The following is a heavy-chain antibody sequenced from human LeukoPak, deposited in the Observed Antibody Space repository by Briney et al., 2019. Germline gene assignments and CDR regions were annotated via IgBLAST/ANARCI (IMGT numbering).Heavy chain of an antibody. CDR1: GYTFTGYY. CDR3: ARGRYDILTGYLPPWYYYYYMDV. CDR2: INPNSGGT. J-gene: IGHJ6*03. D-gene: IGHD3-9*01. Sequence: GASVKASCKASGYTFTGYYMHWVRQAPGQGLEWMGWINPNSGGTNYAQKFQGRVTMTRDTSISTAYMELSRLRSDDTAVYYCARGRYDILTGYLPPWYYYYYMDVWGKGTTVTVSS. V-gene: IGHV1-2*02.